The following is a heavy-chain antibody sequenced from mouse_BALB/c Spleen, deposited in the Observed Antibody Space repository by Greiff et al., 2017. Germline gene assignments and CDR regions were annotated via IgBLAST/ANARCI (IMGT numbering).Heavy chain of an antibody. CDR2: IYPGNSDT. Sequence: VQLQQSGPVLVRPGASVKMSCTASGYSFTSYWMHWVKQRPGQGLEWIGAIYPGNSDTSYNQKFKGKAKLTAVTSTSTAYMKLSSLTNKDSAVYCYAKEEGYDDGWIGYWGQGTLVTVSA. D-gene: IGHD2-2*01. CDR1: GYSFTSYW. V-gene: IGHV1-5*01. CDR3: AKEEGYDDGWIGY. J-gene: IGHJ3*01.